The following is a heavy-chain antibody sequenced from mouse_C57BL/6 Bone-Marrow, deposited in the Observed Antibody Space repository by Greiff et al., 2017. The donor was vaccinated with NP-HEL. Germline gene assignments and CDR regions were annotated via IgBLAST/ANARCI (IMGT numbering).Heavy chain of an antibody. Sequence: EVQRVESGPVLVKPGASVKMSCKASGYTFTDYYMNWVKQSHGKSLEWIGVINPYNGGTSYNQKFKGKATLTVDKSSSTAYMELNSLTSEDSAVYYCARDDYGSSYWYFDVWGTGTTVTVSS. CDR1: GYTFTDYY. D-gene: IGHD1-1*01. CDR3: ARDDYGSSYWYFDV. J-gene: IGHJ1*03. V-gene: IGHV1-19*01. CDR2: INPYNGGT.